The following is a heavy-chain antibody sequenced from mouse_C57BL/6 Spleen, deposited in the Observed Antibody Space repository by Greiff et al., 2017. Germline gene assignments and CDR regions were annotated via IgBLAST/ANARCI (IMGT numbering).Heavy chain of an antibody. V-gene: IGHV1-19*01. Sequence: VQLQQSGPVLVKPGASVKMSCKASGYTFTDYYMNWVKQSHGKSLEWIGVINPYNGGTSYNQKFKGKATLTVDKSSSTAYMELNSLTSEASAVYFCARWWDGIAYWGQGTLVTVSA. CDR1: GYTFTDYY. J-gene: IGHJ3*01. CDR3: ARWWDGIAY. D-gene: IGHD1-1*02. CDR2: INPYNGGT.